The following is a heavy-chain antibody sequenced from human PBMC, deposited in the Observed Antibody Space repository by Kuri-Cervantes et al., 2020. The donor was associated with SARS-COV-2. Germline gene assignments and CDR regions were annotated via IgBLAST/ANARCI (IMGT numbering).Heavy chain of an antibody. CDR2: MNPNSGNT. J-gene: IGHJ6*02. CDR3: ATHNRQDYYYYGMDV. D-gene: IGHD4-23*01. CDR1: GYTFTSYD. V-gene: IGHV1-8*01. Sequence: ASVKVSCKASGYTFTSYDINWVRQATGQGLEWMGWMNPNSGNTGYAQKFQGRVTMTRNTSISTAYMELSSLRSEDTAVYYCATHNRQDYYYYGMDVWGQATTVTVSS.